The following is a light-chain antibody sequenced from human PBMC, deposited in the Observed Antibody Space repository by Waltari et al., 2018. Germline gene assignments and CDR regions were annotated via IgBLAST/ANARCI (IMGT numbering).Light chain of an antibody. Sequence: QAVLTQPASLSASPGASASITCTLRSALNVGKYKIYWYQQRPGSPPQFLVKYKPDSGTQLGSGVPSRFSGSKDTSANAVILLISGLQSEDEADYYCMILYNNAVVFGGGTKVTVL. CDR1: SALNVGKYK. J-gene: IGLJ3*02. V-gene: IGLV5-45*01. CDR2: YKPDSGT. CDR3: MILYNNAVV.